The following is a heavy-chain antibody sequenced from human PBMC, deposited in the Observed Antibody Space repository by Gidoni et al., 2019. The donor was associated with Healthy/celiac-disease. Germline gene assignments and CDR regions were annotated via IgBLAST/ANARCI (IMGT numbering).Heavy chain of an antibody. CDR1: GFTFSSYG. CDR3: AKDLVSGSGPLVAFDI. CDR2: ISYDGSNK. J-gene: IGHJ3*02. D-gene: IGHD3-10*01. Sequence: QVQLVESGGGVVQPGRSLRLSCAASGFTFSSYGMHWVRQAPGKGLEWGAVISYDGSNKYYADSVKGRFTISRDNSKNTLYLQMNSLRAEDTAVYYCAKDLVSGSGPLVAFDIWGQGTMVTVSS. V-gene: IGHV3-30*18.